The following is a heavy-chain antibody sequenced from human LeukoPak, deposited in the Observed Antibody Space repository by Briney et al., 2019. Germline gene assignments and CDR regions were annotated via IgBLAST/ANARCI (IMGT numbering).Heavy chain of an antibody. D-gene: IGHD2-2*01. J-gene: IGHJ1*01. CDR1: GFTFSSYS. Sequence: KPGGSLRLSCAASGFTFSSYSMNWVRQAPGKGLEWVSSISSSSTYIYYADSVKGRFTISRDNAKNSLYLQMNSLRAEDTAVYYCAKASRNCSRTSCYEYFQHWGQGTLVTVSS. CDR2: ISSSSTYI. CDR3: AKASRNCSRTSCYEYFQH. V-gene: IGHV3-21*04.